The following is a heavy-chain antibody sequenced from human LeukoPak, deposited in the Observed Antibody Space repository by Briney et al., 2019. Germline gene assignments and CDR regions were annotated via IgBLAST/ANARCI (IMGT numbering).Heavy chain of an antibody. D-gene: IGHD6-6*01. J-gene: IGHJ4*02. V-gene: IGHV4-4*07. CDR1: GGSISSYY. CDR2: IYTSGST. CDR3: ARHRVEYSRFFDY. Sequence: SETLSLTCTVSGGSISSYYWSWIRQPAGKGLEWIGRIYTSGSTNYNPSLKRGVTISVDTSKKKFSLKLSSVTAADTAVYYCARHRVEYSRFFDYWGQGTLVTVSS.